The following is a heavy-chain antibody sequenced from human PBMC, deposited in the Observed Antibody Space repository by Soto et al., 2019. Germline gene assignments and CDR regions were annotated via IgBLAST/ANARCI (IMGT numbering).Heavy chain of an antibody. CDR2: IYTSGST. CDR1: GGSISSYY. D-gene: IGHD2-15*01. CDR3: ARIPMYCSGGSCYSYGMDV. V-gene: IGHV4-4*07. Sequence: SETLSLTCTVSGGSISSYYWSWIRQPAGKGLEWIGRIYTSGSTNYNPSLKSRVTMSVDTSKNQFSLELSSVTAADTAVYYCARIPMYCSGGSCYSYGMDVWGQGTTVTVSS. J-gene: IGHJ6*02.